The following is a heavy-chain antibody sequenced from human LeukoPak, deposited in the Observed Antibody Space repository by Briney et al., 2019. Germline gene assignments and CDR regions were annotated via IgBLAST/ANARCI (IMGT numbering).Heavy chain of an antibody. CDR3: AEDGPGYYSGFDY. Sequence: SGGSLRLSCAASGFTFSSYAMSWVRQAPGKGLEWVSAISGSGGSTYYADSVKGRFTISRDNSKNTLYLQMNSLRAEDTAVYYCAEDGPGYYSGFDYWGQGTLVTVSS. V-gene: IGHV3-23*01. D-gene: IGHD3-3*01. CDR2: ISGSGGST. J-gene: IGHJ4*02. CDR1: GFTFSSYA.